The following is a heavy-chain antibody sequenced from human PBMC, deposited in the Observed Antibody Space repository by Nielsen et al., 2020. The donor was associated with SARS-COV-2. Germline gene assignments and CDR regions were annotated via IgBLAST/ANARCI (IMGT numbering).Heavy chain of an antibody. CDR2: ISSSSSTI. Sequence: GESLKISCSGSGFTFSRHTMNWVRQAPGKGLEWVSYISSSSSTIYYADSVKGRFTISRDNAKNSLYLQMNSLRDEDTAVYYCARSYYGSGSYYTPFSYYYYGMDVWGQGTTVTVSS. D-gene: IGHD3-10*01. CDR1: GFTFSRHT. CDR3: ARSYYGSGSYYTPFSYYYYGMDV. V-gene: IGHV3-48*02. J-gene: IGHJ6*02.